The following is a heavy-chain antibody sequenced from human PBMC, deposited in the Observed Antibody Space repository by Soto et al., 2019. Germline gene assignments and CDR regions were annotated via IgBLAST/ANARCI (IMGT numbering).Heavy chain of an antibody. V-gene: IGHV3-33*01. CDR2: IWYDGSNK. J-gene: IGHJ6*02. Sequence: QVQLVESGGGVVQPGGSLRLSCAASGFTFSSYGMHWVRQAPGKGLEWVAVIWYDGSNKYYADSVKGRFTISRDNSKNTLYLQMNSLRAEDTAVYYCARDLEVTTVGGYYYGMDVWGQGTTVTVSS. CDR3: ARDLEVTTVGGYYYGMDV. CDR1: GFTFSSYG. D-gene: IGHD4-17*01.